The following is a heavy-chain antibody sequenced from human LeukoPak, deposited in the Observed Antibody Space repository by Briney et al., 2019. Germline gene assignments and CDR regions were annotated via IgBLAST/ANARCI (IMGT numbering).Heavy chain of an antibody. CDR1: GCTFSDYY. J-gene: IGHJ1*01. Sequence: GASVKVSCKPSGCTFSDYYIHSVRQAPAEGLEWVGWVFPRSGDTYYSQRFHGRVAMTTGTSINTAYMELSRLKSGDTGVYFCARPPRDLVSAAPFPFWGQGTLVTVSS. CDR3: ARPPRDLVSAAPFPF. V-gene: IGHV1-2*02. CDR2: VFPRSGDT. D-gene: IGHD5/OR15-5a*01.